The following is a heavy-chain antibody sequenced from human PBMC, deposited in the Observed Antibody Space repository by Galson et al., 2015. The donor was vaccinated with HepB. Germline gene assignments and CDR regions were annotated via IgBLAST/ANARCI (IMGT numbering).Heavy chain of an antibody. D-gene: IGHD6-19*01. V-gene: IGHV1-18*04. CDR2: ISAYNGNT. CDR3: ARDPSSGWYFADAFDI. CDR1: GYTFTNYG. J-gene: IGHJ3*02. Sequence: SVKVSCKASGYTFTNYGISWVRQAPGQGLEWMGWISAYNGNTNYAQKLQGRVTMTTDTSTSTAYMELRSLRSDDTAVYYCARDPSSGWYFADAFDIWGQGTMVTVSS.